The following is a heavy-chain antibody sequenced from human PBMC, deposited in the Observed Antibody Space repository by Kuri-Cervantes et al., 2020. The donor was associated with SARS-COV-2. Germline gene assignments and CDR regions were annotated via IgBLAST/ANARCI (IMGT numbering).Heavy chain of an antibody. J-gene: IGHJ4*02. CDR1: GYTLINYA. V-gene: IGHV7-4-1*02. CDR3: ARDLGSYFDH. Sequence: ASVKVSCKASGYTLINYAMNWVRQAPGQGLEWMGWINTNTGNPTYAQGFTGRFVFSVDTSVSTAYLQISSLKAEDTAVYFCARDLGSYFDHWGQGTLVTVSS. CDR2: INTNTGNP. D-gene: IGHD5-12*01.